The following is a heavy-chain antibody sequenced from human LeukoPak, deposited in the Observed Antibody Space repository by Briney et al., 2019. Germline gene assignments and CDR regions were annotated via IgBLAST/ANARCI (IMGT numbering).Heavy chain of an antibody. Sequence: AGGSLRLSCAASGFTFSSYGMHWVRQAPGKGLEWVAFIRYDGSNKYYADSVKGRFTISRDNSKNTLYLQMNSLRAEDTAVYYCARDFVVVPAEGYWGQGTLVTVSS. CDR3: ARDFVVVPAEGY. V-gene: IGHV3-30*02. J-gene: IGHJ4*02. D-gene: IGHD2-2*01. CDR2: IRYDGSNK. CDR1: GFTFSSYG.